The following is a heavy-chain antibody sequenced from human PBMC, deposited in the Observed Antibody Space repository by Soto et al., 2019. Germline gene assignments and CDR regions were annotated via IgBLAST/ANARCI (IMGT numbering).Heavy chain of an antibody. Sequence: SVKVSCKASGFTFTSSAVQWVRQARGQRLEWIGWIVVGSGNTNYAQKFQERVTITRDMSTSTAYMELSSLRSEDTAVYYCAADPSLLGYCSSTSCYYYGMDVWGQGTTVTVSS. CDR1: GFTFTSSA. V-gene: IGHV1-58*01. J-gene: IGHJ6*02. CDR2: IVVGSGNT. CDR3: AADPSLLGYCSSTSCYYYGMDV. D-gene: IGHD2-2*01.